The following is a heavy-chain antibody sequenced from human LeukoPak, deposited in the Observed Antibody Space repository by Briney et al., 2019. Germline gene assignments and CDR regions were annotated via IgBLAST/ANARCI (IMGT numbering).Heavy chain of an antibody. CDR2: IYYSGST. D-gene: IGHD5-18*01. Sequence: RASETLSLTCTVSGGSISSGGYYWSWIRQHPGKGLEWIGYIYYSGSTYYNPSLKSRVTISVDTSRNQFSLKLSSVTAADTAVYYCASASDKIQLWPDYWGQGTLVTVSS. J-gene: IGHJ4*02. CDR3: ASASDKIQLWPDY. V-gene: IGHV4-31*03. CDR1: GGSISSGGYY.